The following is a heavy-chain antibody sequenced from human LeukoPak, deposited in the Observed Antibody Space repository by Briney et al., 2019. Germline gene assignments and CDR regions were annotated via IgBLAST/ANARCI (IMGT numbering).Heavy chain of an antibody. V-gene: IGHV3-23*01. CDR1: GFTFSSYA. CDR3: AKGQPPYCTSDTCHRFDWFDP. J-gene: IGHJ5*02. CDR2: INGSGGST. D-gene: IGHD2-8*02. Sequence: PGGSLRLSCAASGFTFSSYAMSWVRQAPGKGLEWVSDINGSGGSTYYADSVKGRFTISRDNSKNTLYLQMNSLRAEDTAVYYCAKGQPPYCTSDTCHRFDWFDPWGQGTLVTVSS.